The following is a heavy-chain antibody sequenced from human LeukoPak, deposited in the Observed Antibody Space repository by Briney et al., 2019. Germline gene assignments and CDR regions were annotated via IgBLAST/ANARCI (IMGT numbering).Heavy chain of an antibody. V-gene: IGHV1-24*01. CDR3: ATDQAGSRDFDP. J-gene: IGHJ5*02. D-gene: IGHD6-13*01. Sequence: ASVKVSCKVSGYTLTELSTHWVRQAPGKGLEWMGGFDPEDGETIYAQKFQGRVTMTEDTSTDTAYMELSSLRSEDTAVYYCATDQAGSRDFDPWGQGTLVTVSS. CDR1: GYTLTELS. CDR2: FDPEDGET.